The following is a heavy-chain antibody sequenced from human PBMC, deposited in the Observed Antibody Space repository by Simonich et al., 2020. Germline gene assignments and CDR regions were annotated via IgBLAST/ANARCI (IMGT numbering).Heavy chain of an antibody. CDR3: ARGIVGASGAFDI. J-gene: IGHJ3*02. CDR1: GFTFSSYS. Sequence: EVQLVESGGGLVKPWGSLRLSFAASGFTFSSYSMNRVPPAPGKGLEWGLANRNSSSYIYYADSVKGRFTISRDNAKNSLYLQMNSLRAEDTAVYYCARGIVGASGAFDIWGQGTMVTVSS. V-gene: IGHV3-21*01. CDR2: NRNSSSYI. D-gene: IGHD1-26*01.